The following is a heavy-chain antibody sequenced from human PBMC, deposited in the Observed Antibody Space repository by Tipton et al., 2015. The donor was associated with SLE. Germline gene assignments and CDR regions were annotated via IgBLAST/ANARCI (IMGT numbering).Heavy chain of an antibody. CDR1: GGSISSSSYY. Sequence: TLSLTCTVSGGSISSSSYYWGWIRQPPGKGLEWIGSIYYSGSTYYNPSLKSRVTISVDTSKNQFSLQLNSVTPEDTAVYYCARDQGGSYSSFDYWGQGTLVTVSS. CDR2: IYYSGST. V-gene: IGHV4-39*07. J-gene: IGHJ4*02. D-gene: IGHD1-26*01. CDR3: ARDQGGSYSSFDY.